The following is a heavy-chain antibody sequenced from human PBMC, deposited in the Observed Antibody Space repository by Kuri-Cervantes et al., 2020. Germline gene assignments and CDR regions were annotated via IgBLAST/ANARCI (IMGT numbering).Heavy chain of an antibody. CDR2: INHSGST. J-gene: IGHJ6*03. V-gene: IGHV4-34*01. CDR1: GESLSVYY. CDR3: ARGPRRSYSGSYYAFYYMDV. D-gene: IGHD1-26*01. Sequence: SETLSLTCAVYGESLSVYYWSWIRQPPGKGLEWIGAINHSGSTNYNPSLKSRVTISVDTSKHQFSLKLSSVTAADTAVYYCARGPRRSYSGSYYAFYYMDVWGKGTTVTVSS.